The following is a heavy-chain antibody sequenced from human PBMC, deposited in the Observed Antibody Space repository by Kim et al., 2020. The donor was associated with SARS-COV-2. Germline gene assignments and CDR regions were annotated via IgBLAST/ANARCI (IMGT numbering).Heavy chain of an antibody. J-gene: IGHJ5*02. Sequence: SVKVSCKASGGTFSSYAINWVRQAPGQGLEWMGRIIPTLGVPNYAQKFLGRVTVTADKSTSTAYMELTSLTSDDTAVYYCAANVEGSSVTSLWFDPWGQGTLVSVSS. CDR3: AANVEGSSVTSLWFDP. D-gene: IGHD4-17*01. CDR2: IIPTLGVP. V-gene: IGHV1-69*04. CDR1: GGTFSSYA.